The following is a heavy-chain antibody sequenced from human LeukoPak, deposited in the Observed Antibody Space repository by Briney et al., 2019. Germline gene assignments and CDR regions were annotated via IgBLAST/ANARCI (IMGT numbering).Heavy chain of an antibody. J-gene: IGHJ4*02. D-gene: IGHD5-18*01. CDR2: INPSGGST. Sequence: ASVKVSCKASGYTFTSYYMHWVRQAPGQGLEWMGIINPSGGSTSYAQKFQGRVTITADEPTSTAYMELSSLRSEDTAVYYCARGYSCGSTDYWGQGTLVTVSS. V-gene: IGHV1-46*01. CDR1: GYTFTSYY. CDR3: ARGYSCGSTDY.